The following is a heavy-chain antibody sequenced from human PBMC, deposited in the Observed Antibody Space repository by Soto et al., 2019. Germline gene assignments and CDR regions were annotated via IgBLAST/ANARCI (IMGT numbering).Heavy chain of an antibody. J-gene: IGHJ6*02. CDR1: GGTFSSYA. Sequence: SVKVSCKASGGTFSSYAISWVRQAPGQGLEWMGGIIPILGTANYAQKFQGRVTITADESTSTAYMELSSLRSEDTAVYYCASNRYYDILTGYQHYYYYCGMDVWGQGTTVTGSS. CDR3: ASNRYYDILTGYQHYYYYCGMDV. D-gene: IGHD3-9*01. CDR2: IIPILGTA. V-gene: IGHV1-69*13.